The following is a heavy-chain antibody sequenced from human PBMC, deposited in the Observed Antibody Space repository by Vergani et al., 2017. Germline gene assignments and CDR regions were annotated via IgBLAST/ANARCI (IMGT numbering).Heavy chain of an antibody. Sequence: EVQLLESGGGLVQPGGSLRLSCAASGFTFSSYAMSWVRQAPGKGLEWVSAISGSGGSTYYADSVKGRFTISRDNSKNTLYLQMNSLRAEDTAVFYCAKQYSSGWSGGDYWGQGTLVTVSS. J-gene: IGHJ4*02. CDR3: AKQYSSGWSGGDY. V-gene: IGHV3-23*01. CDR2: ISGSGGST. D-gene: IGHD6-19*01. CDR1: GFTFSSYA.